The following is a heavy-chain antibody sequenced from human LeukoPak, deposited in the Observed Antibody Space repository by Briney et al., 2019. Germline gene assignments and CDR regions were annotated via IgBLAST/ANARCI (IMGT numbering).Heavy chain of an antibody. V-gene: IGHV3-53*04. Sequence: GGSLRLSCAASGFTVSSNYMSWARQAPGKGLEWVSVIYSGGSTYYADSVRGRFTISRHNSKNTLYLQMNSLRAEDTAVYYCARGTGEGYYYGMDVWGQGTTVTVSS. J-gene: IGHJ6*02. D-gene: IGHD3-10*01. CDR2: IYSGGST. CDR3: ARGTGEGYYYGMDV. CDR1: GFTVSSNY.